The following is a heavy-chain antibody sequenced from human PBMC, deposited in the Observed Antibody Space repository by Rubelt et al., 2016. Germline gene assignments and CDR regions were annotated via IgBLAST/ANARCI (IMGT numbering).Heavy chain of an antibody. J-gene: IGHJ6*02. D-gene: IGHD6-6*01. CDR3: ARDRSSHLYSSSSKNYYYYGMDV. CDR1: GGTFSSYA. CDR2: IIPILGIA. V-gene: IGHV1-69*04. Sequence: KTGGSSVKVSCKASGGTFSSYAISWVRQAPGQGLEWMGRIIPILGIANYAQKFQGRVTITADKSTSTAYMELSSLRSEDTAVYYCARDRSSHLYSSSSKNYYYYGMDVWGQGTTVTVSS.